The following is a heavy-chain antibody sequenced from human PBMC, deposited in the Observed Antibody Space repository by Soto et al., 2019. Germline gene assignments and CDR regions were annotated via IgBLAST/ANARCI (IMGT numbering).Heavy chain of an antibody. CDR1: GGSISSGGYY. D-gene: IGHD1-1*01. CDR2: IYYSGST. J-gene: IGHJ4*02. CDR3: ASTDQLEADY. Sequence: SETLSLTCTVSGGSISSGGYYWSWIRQHPGKGLEWIGYIYYSGSTYYNPSLKSRVTISVDTSKNQFSLKLSSVTAADTAVYYCASTDQLEADYWGQGTLVTVSS. V-gene: IGHV4-31*03.